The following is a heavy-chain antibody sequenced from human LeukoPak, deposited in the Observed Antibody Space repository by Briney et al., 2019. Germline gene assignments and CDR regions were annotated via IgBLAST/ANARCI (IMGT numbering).Heavy chain of an antibody. CDR1: GYTFTDHY. CDR3: ARGVTFWNPNGVDV. J-gene: IGHJ3*01. Sequence: ASVKVSCKGSGYTFTDHYIHWVRQAPGQGLEWMGWTNANSGDTTYAQNFQGRVTMTRDTSISTTYMELSGLKSDDTAMYHCARGVTFWNPNGVDVWGQGTMVTVSS. CDR2: TNANSGDT. D-gene: IGHD2-8*01. V-gene: IGHV1-2*02.